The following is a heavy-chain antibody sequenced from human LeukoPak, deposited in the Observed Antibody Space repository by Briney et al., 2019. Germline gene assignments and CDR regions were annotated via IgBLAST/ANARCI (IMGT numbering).Heavy chain of an antibody. CDR3: ARGPELERFDY. Sequence: ASVKVSCKASGYSFASYSISWVRQAPGQGLEWMGGIIPIFGTANSAQKFQGRVTIATDESTSTAYMELSSLRSEDTAVYYCARGPELERFDYWGQGTLVTVSS. J-gene: IGHJ4*02. CDR1: GYSFASYS. D-gene: IGHD1-1*01. V-gene: IGHV1-69*05. CDR2: IIPIFGTA.